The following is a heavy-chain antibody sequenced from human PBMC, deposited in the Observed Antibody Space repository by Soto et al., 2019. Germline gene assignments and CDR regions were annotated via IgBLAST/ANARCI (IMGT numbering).Heavy chain of an antibody. J-gene: IGHJ4*02. D-gene: IGHD4-17*01. V-gene: IGHV4-34*01. CDR2: INHSGST. CDR1: GGXFSGYY. CDR3: ARRADYGDYNDY. Sequence: SETLSLTCAVYGGXFSGYYWSWIRQPPGKGLEWIGEINHSGSTNYNPSLKSRVTISVDTSKNQFSLKLSSVTAADTAVYYCARRADYGDYNDYWGQGTLVTVSS.